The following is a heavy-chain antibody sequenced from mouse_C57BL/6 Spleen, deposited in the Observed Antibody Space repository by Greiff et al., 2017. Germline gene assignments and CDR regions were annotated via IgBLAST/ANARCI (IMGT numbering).Heavy chain of an antibody. J-gene: IGHJ2*01. CDR1: GYTFTDHT. V-gene: IGHV1-78*01. CDR2: IDPRDGST. CDR3: ARLGGEFDY. Sequence: VKLMESDAELVKPGASVKISCKVSGYTFTDHTIHWMKQRPGQGLEWIGYIDPRDGSTKYNEKFKGKATWTADKSSSTAYMQLNSLTSEDSAVYCCARLGGEFDYWGQGTTLTVSS.